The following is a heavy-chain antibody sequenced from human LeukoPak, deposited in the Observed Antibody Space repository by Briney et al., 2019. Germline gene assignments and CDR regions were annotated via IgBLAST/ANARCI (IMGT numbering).Heavy chain of an antibody. J-gene: IGHJ6*03. V-gene: IGHV3-23*01. CDR1: GFTFSDYS. CDR2: IYSDSGGST. D-gene: IGHD3-16*02. Sequence: GGSLRLSCAASGFTFSDYSMSWIRQAPGKGLEWVSVIYSDSGGSTYYADSVKGRFTISRDNSKNTLYLQMNSLRAEDTAVYYCGLSSDYYYMDVWGKGTTVTVSS. CDR3: GLSSDYYYMDV.